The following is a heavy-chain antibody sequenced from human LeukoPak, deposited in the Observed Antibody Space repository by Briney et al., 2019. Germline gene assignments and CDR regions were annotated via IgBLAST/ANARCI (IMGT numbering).Heavy chain of an antibody. V-gene: IGHV4-34*01. J-gene: IGHJ3*02. Sequence: PSETLSLTCAVYGGSFSGYYWSWIRQPPGKGLEWIGEINHSGSTNYNPSLKSRVTISVDTSKNQFSLKLSSVTAADTAVYYCARRRVMTTFGGVMNDAFDIWGQGTMVTVSS. CDR3: ARRRVMTTFGGVMNDAFDI. CDR2: INHSGST. D-gene: IGHD3-16*01. CDR1: GGSFSGYY.